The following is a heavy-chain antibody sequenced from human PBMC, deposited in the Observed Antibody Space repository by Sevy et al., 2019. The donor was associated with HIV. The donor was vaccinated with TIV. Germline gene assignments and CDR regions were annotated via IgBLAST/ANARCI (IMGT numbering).Heavy chain of an antibody. Sequence: GGSLRLSCAASGFTFSSYWMHWVRQAPGKGLLWVSRINTDGSSTNYADSVKGRFTISRDNAKNTLYLQMNSLGAEDTAEYYCARGSRGTVDVWGQGATVTVSS. CDR2: INTDGSST. J-gene: IGHJ6*02. CDR1: GFTFSSYW. V-gene: IGHV3-74*01. D-gene: IGHD1-26*01. CDR3: ARGSRGTVDV.